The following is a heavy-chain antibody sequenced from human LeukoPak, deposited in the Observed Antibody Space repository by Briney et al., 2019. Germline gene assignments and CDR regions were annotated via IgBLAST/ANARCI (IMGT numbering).Heavy chain of an antibody. J-gene: IGHJ4*02. Sequence: ASVKVSCKASGYTFTGYYMHWVRQAPGQGLEWMGWINPNSGGTNYAQKFQGRVTMTRDTSISTAYMELSRLRSDDTAVYYCARLTSPWAYYFDYWGQGTLVTVSS. CDR2: INPNSGGT. D-gene: IGHD3-9*01. CDR3: ARLTSPWAYYFDY. V-gene: IGHV1-2*02. CDR1: GYTFTGYY.